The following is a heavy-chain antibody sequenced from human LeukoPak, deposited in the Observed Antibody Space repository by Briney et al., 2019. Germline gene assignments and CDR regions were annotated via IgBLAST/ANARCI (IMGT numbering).Heavy chain of an antibody. CDR3: ARDQPLLGFDH. Sequence: LETLSLTCAVYGGAFSGYYRSCIREPPGKGLEEIGEIHHSGSTNYHPSLKRRVTISVDPSKNQFSLKLSSVTAADTAVYYCARDQPLLGFDHWGQGTLLTVSS. CDR2: IHHSGST. D-gene: IGHD2-2*01. V-gene: IGHV4-34*01. J-gene: IGHJ4*02. CDR1: GGAFSGYY.